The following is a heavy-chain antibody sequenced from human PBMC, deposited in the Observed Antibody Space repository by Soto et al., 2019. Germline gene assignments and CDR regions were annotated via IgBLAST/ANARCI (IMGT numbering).Heavy chain of an antibody. Sequence: SQTLSLTCAISGDSVSSNSAAWNWIRQSPSRGLEWLGRTYYRSKWYNDYAVSVKSRITINPDTSKNQFSLQLNSVTPEDTAVYYCARDPYCDFILGSYLFVAFDIWGQGTVVTVSS. J-gene: IGHJ3*02. CDR3: ARDPYCDFILGSYLFVAFDI. CDR2: TYYRSKWYN. CDR1: GDSVSSNSAA. D-gene: IGHD3-16*02. V-gene: IGHV6-1*01.